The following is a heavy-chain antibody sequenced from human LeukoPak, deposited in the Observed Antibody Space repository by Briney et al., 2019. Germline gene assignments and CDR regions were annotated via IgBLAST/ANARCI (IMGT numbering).Heavy chain of an antibody. CDR1: GFIFSSFG. J-gene: IGHJ4*02. Sequence: GGSLSLSCAASGFIFSSFGIHWVRQTPGKGLGWVAFVRLDGGEKYYADSVKGRFTVSKDNSKNTLYLQINSLRPEDTAVYYCAKGGARDVWYFAYWGLGVLVTVSS. CDR2: VRLDGGEK. V-gene: IGHV3-30*02. D-gene: IGHD2-8*01. CDR3: AKGGARDVWYFAY.